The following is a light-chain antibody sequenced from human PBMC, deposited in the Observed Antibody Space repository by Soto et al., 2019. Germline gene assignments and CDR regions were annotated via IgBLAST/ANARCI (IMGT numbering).Light chain of an antibody. CDR2: GAS. Sequence: EIVMTQSPATLSVSPGERATLSCRASQSISSNLVWYQQKPGQAPRLLIYGASTRATGIPARFSGSGSGTEFTLTISRLQSEDFALYSCQQYNRSPLTFGGGTKLEIK. CDR1: QSISSN. CDR3: QQYNRSPLT. V-gene: IGKV3D-15*01. J-gene: IGKJ4*01.